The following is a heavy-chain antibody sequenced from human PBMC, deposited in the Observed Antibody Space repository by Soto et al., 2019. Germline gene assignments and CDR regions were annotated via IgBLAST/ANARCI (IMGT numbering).Heavy chain of an antibody. CDR2: INHSESR. V-gene: IGHV4-34*01. CDR1: GGSFSGYF. CDR3: ARFNHYDSALESYRTCHHVYGMDF. D-gene: IGHD3-16*02. Sequence: SETLSLTCAVYGGSFSGYFWSWIRPPPRKGVEWSGEINHSESRNYNPTLRSRVTISVDTSTNQSSLSLTTVTAADTAVYYCARFNHYDSALESYRTCHHVYGMDFWGQGATVTVSS. J-gene: IGHJ6*02.